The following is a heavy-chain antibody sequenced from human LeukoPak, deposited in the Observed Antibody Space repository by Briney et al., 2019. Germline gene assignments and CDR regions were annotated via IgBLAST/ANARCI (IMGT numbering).Heavy chain of an antibody. CDR1: GFTFSNYW. Sequence: TGGSLRLSCSASGFTFSNYWMSWVHQAPGKGLERVANIKQDESEKYYVDSVKGRFTISRDNAKSSLYLQMNSLRAEDTAVYYCARALDSSSSRYQAFEEWGQGTLVTVSS. J-gene: IGHJ4*02. V-gene: IGHV3-7*01. D-gene: IGHD2-2*01. CDR2: IKQDESEK. CDR3: ARALDSSSSRYQAFEE.